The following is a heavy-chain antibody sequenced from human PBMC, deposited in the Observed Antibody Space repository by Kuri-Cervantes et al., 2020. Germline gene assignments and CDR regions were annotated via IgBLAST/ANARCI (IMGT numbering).Heavy chain of an antibody. D-gene: IGHD6-13*01. CDR3: ARHGTSSSWYVFEY. J-gene: IGHJ4*02. Sequence: GSLRLSCTVSGYSISSGYYWRCIRQSPGKGLEYIGSIYHNGDTCYSPSLKSRVTISMDTSKNQFSLKLSSVTAADTAVYYCARHGTSSSWYVFEYWGQGSLVTVSS. V-gene: IGHV4-38-2*02. CDR1: GYSISSGYY. CDR2: IYHNGDT.